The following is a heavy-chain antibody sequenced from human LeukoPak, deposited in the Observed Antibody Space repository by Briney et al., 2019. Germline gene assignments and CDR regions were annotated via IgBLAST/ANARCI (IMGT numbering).Heavy chain of an antibody. CDR1: GGSISSYY. J-gene: IGHJ1*01. V-gene: IGHV4-59*08. CDR3: ANIVVDSRSEYFQH. CDR2: IYYSGST. Sequence: PSETLSLTCTVSGGSISSYYWSWIWQPPGKGLEWIGYIYYSGSTNYNPSLKSRVTISVDTSKNQFSLKLSSVTAADTAVYYCANIVVDSRSEYFQHWGQGILVTVSS. D-gene: IGHD2-15*01.